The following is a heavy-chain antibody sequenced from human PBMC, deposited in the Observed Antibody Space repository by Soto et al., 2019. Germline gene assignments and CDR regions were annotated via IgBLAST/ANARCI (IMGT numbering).Heavy chain of an antibody. Sequence: EVQLVESGGGLVKPGGSLRLSCEASGFTFSIYSMNWVRQAPGKGLEWLSSISSSSSYIYYADSVRGRFTISRDNAKNSLYLQMNSLRAEDTAVYYCARSPGRDGYNHFDYWGQGTLVTVSS. D-gene: IGHD5-12*01. V-gene: IGHV3-21*01. CDR2: ISSSSSYI. CDR1: GFTFSIYS. CDR3: ARSPGRDGYNHFDY. J-gene: IGHJ4*02.